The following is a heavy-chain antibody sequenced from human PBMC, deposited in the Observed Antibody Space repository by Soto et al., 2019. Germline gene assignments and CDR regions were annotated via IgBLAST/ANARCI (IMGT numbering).Heavy chain of an antibody. CDR3: ARDGEAAGNGDYYYGMDV. D-gene: IGHD6-13*01. CDR2: INPNSGGT. J-gene: IGHJ6*02. V-gene: IGHV1-2*02. Sequence: ASVKVSCKASGYTFTGYYMHWVRQAPGQGXEWMGWINPNSGGTNYAQKFQGRVTMTRDTSISTAYMELSRLRSDDTAVYYCARDGEAAGNGDYYYGMDVWGQGTTVTVSS. CDR1: GYTFTGYY.